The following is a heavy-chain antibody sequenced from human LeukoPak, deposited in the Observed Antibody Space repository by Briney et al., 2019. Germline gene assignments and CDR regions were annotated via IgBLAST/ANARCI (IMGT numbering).Heavy chain of an antibody. CDR1: GYTFTSYG. CDR3: ARGGENYYYYMDV. Sequence: GASVKVSCKASGYTFTSYGISWGRQAPGQGLEWMGWINGYNGNTNYAQKVQGRVTMTTDTSTSTAYMELRSLRSDDTAVYYCARGGENYYYYMDVWGKGTTVTVSS. J-gene: IGHJ6*03. CDR2: INGYNGNT. D-gene: IGHD3-10*01. V-gene: IGHV1-18*01.